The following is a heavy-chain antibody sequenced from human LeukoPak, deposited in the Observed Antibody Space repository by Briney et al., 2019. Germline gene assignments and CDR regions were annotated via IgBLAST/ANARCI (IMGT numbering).Heavy chain of an antibody. CDR3: ARDGASSGWDYYYYYYMDV. J-gene: IGHJ6*03. CDR1: GYTFTSYD. Sequence: ASVKVSCKASGYTFTSYDINWVRQATGQGLEWMGWMNPNSGNTGYAQKFQGRVTMTRDTSISTAYMELSRLRSDDTAVYYCARDGASSGWDYYYYYYMDVWGKGTTVTVSS. D-gene: IGHD6-19*01. V-gene: IGHV1-8*01. CDR2: MNPNSGNT.